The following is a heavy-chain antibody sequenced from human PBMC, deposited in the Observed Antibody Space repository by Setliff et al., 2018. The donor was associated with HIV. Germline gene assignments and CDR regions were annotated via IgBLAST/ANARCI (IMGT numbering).Heavy chain of an antibody. CDR3: ARDFAVAGHGPFDF. CDR2: ISAYNGYT. D-gene: IGHD6-19*01. V-gene: IGHV1-18*01. Sequence: ASVKVSCKASGYTFPNYGISWVRQAPGQGLEWMGWISAYNGYTNYAQKLQGRATMTTDTSTSTAYMELRSLRSDDTAVYYCARDFAVAGHGPFDFWGQGTLVTVSS. CDR1: GYTFPNYG. J-gene: IGHJ4*02.